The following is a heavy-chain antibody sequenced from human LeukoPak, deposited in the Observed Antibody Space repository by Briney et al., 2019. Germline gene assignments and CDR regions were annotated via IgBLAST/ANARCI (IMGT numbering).Heavy chain of an antibody. V-gene: IGHV4-34*01. Sequence: SETLSLTCAVYGGSFSGYYWSWIRQPPGKGLELIGEINHSGSTNYNPSLKSRVTISVDTSKNQFSLKLSSVTAADTAVYYCARGRGSTKGVRYYYYMDVWGKGTTVTVSS. D-gene: IGHD2-2*01. CDR3: ARGRGSTKGVRYYYYMDV. J-gene: IGHJ6*03. CDR1: GGSFSGYY. CDR2: INHSGST.